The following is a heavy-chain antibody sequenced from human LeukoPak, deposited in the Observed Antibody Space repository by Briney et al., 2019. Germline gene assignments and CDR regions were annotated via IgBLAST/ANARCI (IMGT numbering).Heavy chain of an antibody. V-gene: IGHV3-23*01. J-gene: IGHJ3*02. CDR1: GFTFRSHA. Sequence: PGTSLRLSCAASGFTFRSHAMSWVRQAPEKGLEWVSAISGSGGNTYYADSVKGRFTISRDNSKSTLYLQMNSLRAEDTAVYYCAKDRGYSGSYSDAFDIWGQGTMVTVSS. D-gene: IGHD1-26*01. CDR3: AKDRGYSGSYSDAFDI. CDR2: ISGSGGNT.